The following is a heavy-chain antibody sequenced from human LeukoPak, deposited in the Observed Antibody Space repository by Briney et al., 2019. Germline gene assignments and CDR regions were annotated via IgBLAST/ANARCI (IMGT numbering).Heavy chain of an antibody. CDR3: ARSIVSSGPYYFDY. Sequence: ASVKVSCKASGYTFTSYYMHWVRQAPGQGLEWMGIINPSGGSTSYGQKVQGRVIMTRDTSTSTVYMELSSLRSEDTAVYFCARSIVSSGPYYFDYWGQGTLVTVSS. CDR1: GYTFTSYY. CDR2: INPSGGST. D-gene: IGHD6-19*01. J-gene: IGHJ4*02. V-gene: IGHV1-46*01.